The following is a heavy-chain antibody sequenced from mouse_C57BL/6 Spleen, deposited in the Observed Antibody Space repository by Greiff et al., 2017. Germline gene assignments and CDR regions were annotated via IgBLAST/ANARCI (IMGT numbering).Heavy chain of an antibody. CDR3: AREDYYGSSYYAMDY. J-gene: IGHJ4*01. CDR1: GFTFSDYY. D-gene: IGHD1-1*01. Sequence: EVQRVESEGGLVQPGSSMKLSCTASGFTFSDYYMAWVRQGPEKGLEWVANINYDGSSTYYLDSLKSRFIISRDNAKNILYLQMSSLKSEDTATYYCAREDYYGSSYYAMDYWGQGTSVTVSS. CDR2: INYDGSST. V-gene: IGHV5-16*01.